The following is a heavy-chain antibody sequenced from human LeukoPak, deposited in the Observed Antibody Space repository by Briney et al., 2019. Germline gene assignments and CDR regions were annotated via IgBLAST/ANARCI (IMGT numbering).Heavy chain of an antibody. CDR3: ASLHIVVVPAAAPGYYGMDV. V-gene: IGHV1-2*02. J-gene: IGHJ6*02. CDR2: INPNSGGT. D-gene: IGHD2-2*01. Sequence: ASVTVSCKASGYTFTGYYMHWVRQAPGQGLEWMAWINPNSGGTNYAQKFKGRVTMTRDTSISTAYMELSRLRSDDTAVYYCASLHIVVVPAAAPGYYGMDVWGQGTTVTVSS. CDR1: GYTFTGYY.